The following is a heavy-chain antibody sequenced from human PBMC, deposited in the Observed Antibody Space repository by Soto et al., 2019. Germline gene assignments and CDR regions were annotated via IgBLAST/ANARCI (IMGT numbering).Heavy chain of an antibody. CDR2: ISHSRST. J-gene: IGHJ6*03. CDR1: GGTFSGYS. Sequence: QVQLQQWGAGLLKPSETLSLTCAVYGGTFSGYSWSWIRQPPGKGLGWIGEISHSRSTIYNPSLKSRVTISVDTSKNQIYLKVTSVTAADTAVYYCARGVRPSFDRPLGYMDVWGKGTTVTVSS. V-gene: IGHV4-34*01. D-gene: IGHD6-6*01. CDR3: ARGVRPSFDRPLGYMDV.